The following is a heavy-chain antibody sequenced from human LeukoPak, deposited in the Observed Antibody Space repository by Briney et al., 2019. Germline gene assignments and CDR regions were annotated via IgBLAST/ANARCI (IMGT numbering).Heavy chain of an antibody. CDR2: IWYDGGNK. CDR1: GFTFSSYG. CDR3: ARAYSSSWYDYFDY. J-gene: IGHJ4*02. D-gene: IGHD6-13*01. V-gene: IGHV3-33*01. Sequence: PGGSLRLSCAASGFTFSSYGMHWVRQAPGKGLEWVAVIWYDGGNKYYADSVKGRFTISRDNSKNTLYLQMNSLRAEDTAVYYCARAYSSSWYDYFDYWGQGTLVTVSS.